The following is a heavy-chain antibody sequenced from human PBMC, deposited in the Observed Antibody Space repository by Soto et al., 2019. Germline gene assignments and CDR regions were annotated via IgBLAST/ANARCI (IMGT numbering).Heavy chain of an antibody. CDR1: GFTFSSYG. Sequence: PGGSLRLSCAASGFTFSSYGMHWVRQAPGKGLEWVAVISYDGSNKYYADSVKGRFTISRDNSKNTLYLQMNSLRAEDTAVYYCAKSGYYYDSSGYLSWGQGTLVTVSS. CDR2: ISYDGSNK. CDR3: AKSGYYYDSSGYLS. V-gene: IGHV3-30*18. D-gene: IGHD3-22*01. J-gene: IGHJ5*02.